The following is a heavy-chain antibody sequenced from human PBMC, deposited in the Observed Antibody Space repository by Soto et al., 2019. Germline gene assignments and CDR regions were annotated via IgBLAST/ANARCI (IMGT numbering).Heavy chain of an antibody. Sequence: HPGGSLRLSCAASGFKFDDFGMHWVRQAPGKGLEWVSSISFQSGTKQYADSVKGRFTISRDNAKNTLYLQMNSLRLADTDFYYCAKDVWDGQWKEGVLDYWGQGTLVTVSS. V-gene: IGHV3-9*01. CDR1: GFKFDDFG. J-gene: IGHJ4*02. D-gene: IGHD6-19*01. CDR2: ISFQSGTK. CDR3: AKDVWDGQWKEGVLDY.